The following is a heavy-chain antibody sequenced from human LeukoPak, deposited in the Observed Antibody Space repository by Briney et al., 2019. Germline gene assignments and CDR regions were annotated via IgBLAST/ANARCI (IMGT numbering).Heavy chain of an antibody. CDR1: GFTFSSYG. V-gene: IGHV3-7*04. D-gene: IGHD3-10*01. CDR3: ARDEGNWFDP. Sequence: PGGSLRLSCAASGFTFSSYGMHWVRQAPGKGLEWVANIKQDGSVKYYVDSVKGRFTISRDNAKDSLFRQMNSLRAEDTAVYYCARDEGNWFDPWGQGTLVTVSS. CDR2: IKQDGSVK. J-gene: IGHJ5*02.